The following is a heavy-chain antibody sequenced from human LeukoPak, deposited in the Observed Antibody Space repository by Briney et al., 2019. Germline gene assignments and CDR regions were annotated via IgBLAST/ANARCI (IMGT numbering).Heavy chain of an antibody. D-gene: IGHD6-19*01. J-gene: IGHJ5*02. CDR3: ARPTSGPHWFDP. CDR2: INPNSGGT. V-gene: IGHV1-2*02. Sequence: ASVKVSCKASWYTFTGFFMHWVRQAPGQRLGWMAWINPNSGGTDYAHKFQGRVTLTWDTSISTAYMELSRLTYADTAVYYCARPTSGPHWFDPWGQGTLVTVSS. CDR1: WYTFTGFF.